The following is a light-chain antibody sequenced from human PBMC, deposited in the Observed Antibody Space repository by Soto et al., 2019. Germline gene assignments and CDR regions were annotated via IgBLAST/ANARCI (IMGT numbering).Light chain of an antibody. CDR3: LQSYSTPRT. CDR2: AAS. J-gene: IGKJ1*01. CDR1: QSISSY. Sequence: DIQMTQSPSSLSASVGDRVTITCRAGQSISSYLNWDQQKPRKAPKLLIYAASSLQSGDPSRFSGSGSGTDLTLTISSLQPEDFATYYCLQSYSTPRTFGQGTKVEIK. V-gene: IGKV1-39*01.